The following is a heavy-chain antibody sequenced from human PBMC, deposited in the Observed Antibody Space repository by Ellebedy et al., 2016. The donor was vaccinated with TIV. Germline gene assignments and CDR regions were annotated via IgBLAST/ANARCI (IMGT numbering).Heavy chain of an antibody. Sequence: PGGSLRLSCAASGFTFSSYSMNWVRQAPGKGLEWVSSISSSSSYIYYADSVKGRFTISRDNAKNSLYLQMNSLRAEDTAVYYCARMPLGYCSGGSCYSFDYWGQGTLVTVSS. CDR2: ISSSSSYI. CDR1: GFTFSSYS. D-gene: IGHD2-15*01. CDR3: ARMPLGYCSGGSCYSFDY. J-gene: IGHJ4*02. V-gene: IGHV3-21*01.